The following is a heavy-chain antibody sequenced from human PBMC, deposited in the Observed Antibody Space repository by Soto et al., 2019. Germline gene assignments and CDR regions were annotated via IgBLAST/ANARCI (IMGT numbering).Heavy chain of an antibody. J-gene: IGHJ4*02. CDR3: AIDLNWNTARFDY. V-gene: IGHV3-30*03. D-gene: IGHD1-1*01. CDR1: GFSFSTYG. Sequence: QVQLVESGGGVVQPGRSLRLSCAAFGFSFSTYGMHWVRQAPGKGLEWVAVISFDGTNKYYADSVKGRFTISRDNSKNTLYVQMNSLRAEDTAVYYCAIDLNWNTARFDYWGQGTLVTVSS. CDR2: ISFDGTNK.